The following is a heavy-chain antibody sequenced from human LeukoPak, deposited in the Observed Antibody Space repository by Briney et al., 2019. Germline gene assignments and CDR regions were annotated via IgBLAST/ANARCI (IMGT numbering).Heavy chain of an antibody. CDR3: ARDGGSGRIPGIAVAGFFDY. V-gene: IGHV3-21*01. CDR1: GFTFSSYS. D-gene: IGHD6-19*01. CDR2: ISSSSSYI. J-gene: IGHJ4*02. Sequence: PGGSLRLSCAASGFTFSSYSMNWVRQAPGKGLEWVSSISSSSSYIYYADSVKGRFTISRDNAKNSPYLQMNSLRAEDTAVYYCARDGGSGRIPGIAVAGFFDYWGQGTLVTVSS.